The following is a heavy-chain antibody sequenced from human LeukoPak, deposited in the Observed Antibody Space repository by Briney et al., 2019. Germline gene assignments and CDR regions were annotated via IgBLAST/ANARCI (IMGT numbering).Heavy chain of an antibody. V-gene: IGHV3-30*02. CDR1: GFTFSTYG. J-gene: IGHJ3*02. CDR2: IRYDGSNK. Sequence: GGSLRLSCAASGFTFSTYGMHRVRQAPGKGLEWVAFIRYDGSNKYYADSVKGRFSISRDNSKNTLYLQMNSLRADDTALYYCAKRLWESKGLDPFDIWGQGTMVTVSS. D-gene: IGHD5-18*01. CDR3: AKRLWESKGLDPFDI.